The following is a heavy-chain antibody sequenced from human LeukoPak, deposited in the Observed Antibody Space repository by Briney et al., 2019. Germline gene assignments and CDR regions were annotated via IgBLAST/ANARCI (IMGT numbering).Heavy chain of an antibody. J-gene: IGHJ4*02. V-gene: IGHV1-46*01. CDR2: INPSGGNT. D-gene: IGHD3-9*01. Sequence: ASVKVSCKASGYTFTNYYMHWVRQAPGQGLEWMGIINPSGGNTNYAQNFQGRVTMTRDTSTSTVYMELSSLRSEDTAVYYCARDLNGLRYFDWLPGNWGQGTLVTVSS. CDR1: GYTFTNYY. CDR3: ARDLNGLRYFDWLPGN.